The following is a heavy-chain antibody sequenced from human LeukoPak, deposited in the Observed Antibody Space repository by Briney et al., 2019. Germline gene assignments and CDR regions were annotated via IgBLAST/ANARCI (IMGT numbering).Heavy chain of an antibody. CDR2: INPNSGGT. CDR1: GYTFTGYY. CDR3: ARTPTLCSGGGCHDY. J-gene: IGHJ4*02. V-gene: IGHV1-2*02. Sequence: ASVKVSCKASGYTFTGYYMHWVRQAPGQGLEWMGWINPNSGGTNYAQKFQGRVTMTRDTSISTAYMELSRLRSDDTAVYYCARTPTLCSGGGCHDYWGQGTLVTVSS. D-gene: IGHD2-15*01.